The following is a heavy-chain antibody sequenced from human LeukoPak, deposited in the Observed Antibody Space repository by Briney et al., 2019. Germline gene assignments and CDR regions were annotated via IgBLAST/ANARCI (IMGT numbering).Heavy chain of an antibody. V-gene: IGHV3-7*03. J-gene: IGHJ4*02. Sequence: GGSLRLSCAASGFTFSSYWMSWVRQAPGKGLEGVPNIKQEGSDKHYVDSGKGRFTISRYNAKNSLYLQMNSRRARDTAVYYCARDTRGKIDYWGQGTLVTASS. CDR1: GFTFSSYW. CDR2: IKQEGSDK. CDR3: ARDTRGKIDY.